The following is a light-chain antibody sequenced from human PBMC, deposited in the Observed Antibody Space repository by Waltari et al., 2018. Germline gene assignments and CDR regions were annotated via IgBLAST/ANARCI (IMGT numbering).Light chain of an antibody. V-gene: IGLV2-14*03. CDR3: SSYLMGSNLGV. Sequence: SALTQPASVSGSPGQSITISCSGTTSDIGGYNYVSWYQHHTGRAPKLIIYDVSNRPLGVSPRFSGSKSYNTASLTISGLQAEDEAHYYCSSYLMGSNLGVFGGGTKLTVL. CDR2: DVS. CDR1: TSDIGGYNY. J-gene: IGLJ2*01.